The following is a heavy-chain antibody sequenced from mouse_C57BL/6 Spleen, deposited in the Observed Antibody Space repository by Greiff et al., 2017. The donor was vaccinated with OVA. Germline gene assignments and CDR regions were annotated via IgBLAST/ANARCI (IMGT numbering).Heavy chain of an antibody. CDR3: ARTGYDYGGVYFDY. V-gene: IGHV5-17*01. D-gene: IGHD2-4*01. CDR2: ISSGSSTI. CDR1: GFTFSDYG. J-gene: IGHJ2*01. Sequence: EVQRVESGGGLVKPGGSLKLSCAASGFTFSDYGMHWVRQAPEKGLEWVAYISSGSSTIYYADTVKGRFTISRDNAKNTLFLQMTSLRSEDTAMYYCARTGYDYGGVYFDYWGQGTTLTVSS.